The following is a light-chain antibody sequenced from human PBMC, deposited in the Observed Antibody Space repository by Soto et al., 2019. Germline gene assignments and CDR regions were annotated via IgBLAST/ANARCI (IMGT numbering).Light chain of an antibody. CDR2: GAS. V-gene: IGKV3-20*01. Sequence: ETVLTQSPGTMSLSPGERATLSCRASQSVTSSFLACYQQRPGQAHRLLIYGASNRATGIPDRFGGSGSGTGFTLTISRLEPEDFAVYYCQQYGSFPLTFGGGTKVEIK. CDR3: QQYGSFPLT. CDR1: QSVTSSF. J-gene: IGKJ4*01.